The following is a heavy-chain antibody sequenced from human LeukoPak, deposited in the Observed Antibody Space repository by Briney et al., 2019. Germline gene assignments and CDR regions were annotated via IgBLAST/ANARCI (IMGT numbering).Heavy chain of an antibody. CDR3: ARDRGSSGWNFDL. CDR2: TNPNSGGT. D-gene: IGHD6-19*01. J-gene: IGHJ4*02. V-gene: IGHV1-2*02. Sequence: ASVKVSCKASGYTFTGYYLHWVRQPPGQGLEWMGWTNPNSGGTSYAQKFQGRVTMTRDTSTSTAYMELSRLRSDDTAVYYCARDRGSSGWNFDLWGQGTLVTVSS. CDR1: GYTFTGYY.